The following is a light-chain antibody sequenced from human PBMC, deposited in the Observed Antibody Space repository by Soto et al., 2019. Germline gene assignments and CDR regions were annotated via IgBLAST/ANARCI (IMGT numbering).Light chain of an antibody. Sequence: DIVMTQSPLSLPVTPGEPASISCRSSQSLLHSNGYNYLDWYLQKPGQSPQLLIYLGSHRASGVHERFSGSVSGTDFTLKISRVEAEDVGVYYCMQDLQTSKTFGKGTKEEI. J-gene: IGKJ1*01. CDR3: MQDLQTSKT. CDR1: QSLLHSNGYNY. V-gene: IGKV2-28*01. CDR2: LGS.